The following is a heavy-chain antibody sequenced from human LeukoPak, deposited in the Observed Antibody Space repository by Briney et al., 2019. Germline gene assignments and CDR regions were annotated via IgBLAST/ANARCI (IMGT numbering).Heavy chain of an antibody. V-gene: IGHV4-34*01. CDR2: INHSGST. CDR3: AGVNKARGPFWFDP. D-gene: IGHD2/OR15-2a*01. J-gene: IGHJ5*02. Sequence: SETLSLTCAVYGGSFSGYYWSWIRQPPGKGLEWIGEINHSGSTNYNPSLKSRVTIPVDTSKNKFSLKLSSVTAAPTAVFYFAGVNKARGPFWFDPWGQGTLVTVSS. CDR1: GGSFSGYY.